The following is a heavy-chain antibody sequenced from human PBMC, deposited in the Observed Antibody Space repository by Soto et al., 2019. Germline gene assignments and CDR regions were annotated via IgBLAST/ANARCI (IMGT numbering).Heavy chain of an antibody. J-gene: IGHJ2*01. V-gene: IGHV1-69*02. D-gene: IGHD5-12*01. CDR3: ADRRGGVATDWYFDL. CDR1: GGTFSSYT. CDR2: IIPILGIA. Sequence: QVQLVQSGAEVKKPGSSVKVSCKASGGTFSSYTISWVRQAPGQGLEWMGRIIPILGIANYAQKFQGRVTITADKSTSTAYMELSSLRSEDTAVSYCADRRGGVATDWYFDLWGRGTLVTVSS.